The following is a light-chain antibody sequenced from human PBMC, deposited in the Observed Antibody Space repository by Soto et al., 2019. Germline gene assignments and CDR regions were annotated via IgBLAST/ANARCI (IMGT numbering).Light chain of an antibody. Sequence: EFVLTQSPGTLSLSPGEGATLSCRASQTVRNNYLAWYQQKPGQAPRLLIYDASSRATGIPDRFSGGGSGTDFTLTISGLEPEDFAVYYCQQFSSYPLTFGGGTKVDIK. CDR3: QQFSSYPLT. CDR2: DAS. V-gene: IGKV3-20*01. CDR1: QTVRNNY. J-gene: IGKJ4*01.